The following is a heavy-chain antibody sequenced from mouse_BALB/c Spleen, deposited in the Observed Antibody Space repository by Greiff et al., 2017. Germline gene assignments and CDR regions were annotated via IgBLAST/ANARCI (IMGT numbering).Heavy chain of an antibody. V-gene: IGHV5-4*02. CDR1: GFTFSDYY. CDR2: ISDGGST. J-gene: IGHJ2*01. Sequence: EVKLVESGGGLVKPGGSLKLSCAASGFTFSDYYMYWVRQTPEKRLEWVATISDGGSTYYPDTVKGRFTISRDNAKNTLYLQMSSLKSEDTALYYCARLYYYYGSSYFDYWGQGTTLTVSS. D-gene: IGHD1-1*01. CDR3: ARLYYYYGSSYFDY.